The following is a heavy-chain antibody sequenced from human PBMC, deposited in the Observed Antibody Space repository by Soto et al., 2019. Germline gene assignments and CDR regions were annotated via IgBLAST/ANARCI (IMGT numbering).Heavy chain of an antibody. CDR1: GGSISSYY. J-gene: IGHJ5*02. Sequence: SSETLSLTCTVSGGSISSYYWSWVRQAPGKGLEWVSAISGSGGSTYYADSVKGRFTISRDNSKNTLYLQMNSLRAEDTAVYYCAKEKISTSCCNWFDPWGQGTLVTVSS. V-gene: IGHV3-23*01. CDR2: ISGSGGST. D-gene: IGHD2-2*01. CDR3: AKEKISTSCCNWFDP.